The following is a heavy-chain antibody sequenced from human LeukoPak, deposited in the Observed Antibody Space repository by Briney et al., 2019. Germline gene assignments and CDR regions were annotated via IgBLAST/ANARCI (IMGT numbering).Heavy chain of an antibody. J-gene: IGHJ4*02. Sequence: SQTLSLTCAISGDSVSSNSAAWNWIRQSPLRGLEWLGRTYYRSKWYNDYAVSVKSRITINPDTSKNQFSLQLNSVTSEDTAVYYCARHSYGETHSIDYWGQGTLVTVSS. CDR1: GDSVSSNSAA. CDR3: ARHSYGETHSIDY. CDR2: TYYRSKWYN. D-gene: IGHD5-18*01. V-gene: IGHV6-1*01.